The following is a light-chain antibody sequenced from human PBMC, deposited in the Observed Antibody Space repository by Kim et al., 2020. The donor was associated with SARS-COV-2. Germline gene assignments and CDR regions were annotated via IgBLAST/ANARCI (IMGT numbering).Light chain of an antibody. J-gene: IGLJ2*01. CDR2: DVS. CDR1: SSDIGGRNY. Sequence: PGQSITISCTGTSSDIGGRNYVSWYQQHPGKAPELMIYDVSYRPSGISNRFSGSKSGNTASLTISGLQAEDEADYYCSSYTSDNVIFGGGTKLTVL. CDR3: SSYTSDNVI. V-gene: IGLV2-14*03.